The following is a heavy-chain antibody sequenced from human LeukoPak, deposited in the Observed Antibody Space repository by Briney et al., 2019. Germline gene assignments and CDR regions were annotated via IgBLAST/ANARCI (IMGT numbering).Heavy chain of an antibody. CDR1: EFTFSSYT. D-gene: IGHD5/OR15-5a*01. CDR2: ISYDGSNK. J-gene: IGHJ4*02. CDR3: ARDAPRIVSSELFY. Sequence: GGSLRLSCAASEFTFSSYTMHWVRQAPGKGLEWVAVISYDGSNKYYADSVKGRSTISRDNSKNTLYLQMNSLRAEDTAVYYCARDAPRIVSSELFYWGQGTLVTVSS. V-gene: IGHV3-30*04.